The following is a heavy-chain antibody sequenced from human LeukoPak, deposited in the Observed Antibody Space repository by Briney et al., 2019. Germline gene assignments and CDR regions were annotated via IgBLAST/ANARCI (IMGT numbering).Heavy chain of an antibody. V-gene: IGHV4-39*07. Sequence: PSETLSLTCTVSGDSISSSSYYWGWIRQPPGKGLEWIGSIYYSGSTYYNPSLKSRVTISVDTSKNQFSLKLSSVTAADTAVYYCARVRAYISGYDIYFDYWGQGTLVTVSS. D-gene: IGHD5-12*01. CDR1: GDSISSSSYY. CDR3: ARVRAYISGYDIYFDY. CDR2: IYYSGST. J-gene: IGHJ4*02.